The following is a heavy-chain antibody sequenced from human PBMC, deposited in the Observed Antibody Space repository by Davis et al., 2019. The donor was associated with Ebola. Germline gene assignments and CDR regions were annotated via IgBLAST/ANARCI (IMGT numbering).Heavy chain of an antibody. J-gene: IGHJ4*02. CDR3: ARIVGTTTYFDY. V-gene: IGHV4-61*08. D-gene: IGHD1-26*01. CDR1: GGSISSGGYS. Sequence: PSETLSLTCAVSGGSISSGGYSWNWIRQPPGKGLEWIGEINHSGSTNYNPSLKSPVTISVDTSKNQFSLKLSSVTAADTAVYYCARIVGTTTYFDYWGQGTLVTVSS. CDR2: INHSGST.